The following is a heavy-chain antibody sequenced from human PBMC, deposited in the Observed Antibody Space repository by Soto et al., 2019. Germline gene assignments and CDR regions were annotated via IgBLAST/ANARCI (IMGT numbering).Heavy chain of an antibody. Sequence: QVQLQELGPGLVKPSETLSLTCVVSGGPISTYYWSWIRQSPGKGLEWIGFISYIGTAEYNPSLKSRATISVETSKRQLSLRLTSVSAADTAVYYCARDAGYQLTGAFDIWGQGTMVAVSS. CDR1: GGPISTYY. J-gene: IGHJ3*02. CDR2: ISYIGTA. V-gene: IGHV4-59*01. D-gene: IGHD5-18*01. CDR3: ARDAGYQLTGAFDI.